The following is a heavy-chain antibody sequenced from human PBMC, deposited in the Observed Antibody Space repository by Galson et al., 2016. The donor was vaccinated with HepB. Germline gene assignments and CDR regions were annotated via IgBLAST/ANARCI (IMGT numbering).Heavy chain of an antibody. CDR1: SGSISSYS. V-gene: IGHV4-59*01. D-gene: IGHD5-18*01. CDR3: ARSRGYNYGVYDY. Sequence: SETLSLTCTVSSGSISSYSWSWIRQPPGKGLEWIGYVHFSGSTNYSPSVKSRGTISVDTSKNQFSLKLTSVTAADTASYYCARSRGYNYGVYDYWGQGTLVTVSS. J-gene: IGHJ4*02. CDR2: VHFSGST.